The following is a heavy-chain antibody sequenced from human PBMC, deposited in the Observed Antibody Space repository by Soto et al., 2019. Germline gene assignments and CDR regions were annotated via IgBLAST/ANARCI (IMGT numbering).Heavy chain of an antibody. Sequence: ASVKVSCKASGYTFTRYGISWVRQAPGQGLEWMGWISGYNGDANYAQSFQGRVSMTIDTSTTTAYMELRTLTPDDTAVYYCAKNGQPPYYYYGLDVWGKGTRESVSS. D-gene: IGHD2-8*01. CDR3: AKNGQPPYYYYGLDV. CDR1: GYTFTRYG. CDR2: ISGYNGDA. J-gene: IGHJ6*04. V-gene: IGHV1-18*01.